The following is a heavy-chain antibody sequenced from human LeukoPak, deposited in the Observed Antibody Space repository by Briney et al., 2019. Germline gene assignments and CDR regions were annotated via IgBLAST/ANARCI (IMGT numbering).Heavy chain of an antibody. V-gene: IGHV4-30-4*01. D-gene: IGHD5-12*01. CDR1: GGSLSSADSY. Sequence: PSQTLSLTCTVSGGSLSSADSYWSWIRQPPGKGLEWIGYIFYSGNSYYNPSLKSRLTISVDTSKNQFSLKLSSVTAADTAMYYCARLGYNDYVNYWGQGTLVTVSS. J-gene: IGHJ4*02. CDR2: IFYSGNS. CDR3: ARLGYNDYVNY.